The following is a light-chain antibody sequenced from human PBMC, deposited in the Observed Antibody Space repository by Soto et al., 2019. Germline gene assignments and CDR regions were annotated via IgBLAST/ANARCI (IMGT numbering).Light chain of an antibody. CDR3: AAWDDSLRGVV. CDR1: SSNIGSNY. V-gene: IGLV1-47*02. J-gene: IGLJ2*01. CDR2: NST. Sequence: QSVLTQPPSASGTPGQRVTISCSGSSSNIGSNYVYWYQQLPGTAPKLLIYNSTQRPSGVPDRFSGSRSGTSASLAISGLRSDDESDYYCAAWDDSLRGVVFGGGTTLTVL.